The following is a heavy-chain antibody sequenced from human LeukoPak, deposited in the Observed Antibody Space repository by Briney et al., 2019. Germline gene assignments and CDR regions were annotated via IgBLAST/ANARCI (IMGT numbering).Heavy chain of an antibody. V-gene: IGHV4-59*08. CDR2: IYYSGST. J-gene: IGHJ3*02. D-gene: IGHD1-26*01. Sequence: PSETLSLTCTVSGGSISSYYRSWIRQPPGKGLEWIGYIYYSGSTNYNPSLKSRVTISVDTSKNQFSLKLSSVTAADTAVYYCARPLMGAHDAFDIWGQGTMVTVSS. CDR3: ARPLMGAHDAFDI. CDR1: GGSISSYY.